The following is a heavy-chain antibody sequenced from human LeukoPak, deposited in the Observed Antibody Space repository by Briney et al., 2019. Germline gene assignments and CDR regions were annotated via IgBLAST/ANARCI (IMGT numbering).Heavy chain of an antibody. CDR2: INTYNGNT. CDR3: ARNSPRDVAGRQFLPGVLSLLSQCDNCFDP. J-gene: IGHJ5*02. D-gene: IGHD7-27*01. CDR1: GYTFTNYG. V-gene: IGHV1-18*04. Sequence: ASVKVSCKASGYTFTNYGISWVRQAPGQGLEWMGWINTYNGNTNYAQKFQGRVTMTTDTSTSTAYTELRSLRSDDTAVYYCARNSPRDVAGRQFLPGVLSLLSQCDNCFDPWGQGTLVSVSS.